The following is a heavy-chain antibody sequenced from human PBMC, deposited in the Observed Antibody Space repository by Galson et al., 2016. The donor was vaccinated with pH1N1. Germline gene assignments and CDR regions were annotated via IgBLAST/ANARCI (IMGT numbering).Heavy chain of an antibody. D-gene: IGHD1-26*01. J-gene: IGHJ4*02. CDR3: ARLKYSYGAH. CDR2: INPDSGVT. Sequence: ASGYTFSDFHIHWVRQAPGQGLEWLAWINPDSGVTNYAQKFQGRLTVTRDTSISTAYLQLESLTSDDTAVYYCARLKYSYGAHWGQGSLVTVSS. CDR1: GYTFSDFH. V-gene: IGHV1-2*02.